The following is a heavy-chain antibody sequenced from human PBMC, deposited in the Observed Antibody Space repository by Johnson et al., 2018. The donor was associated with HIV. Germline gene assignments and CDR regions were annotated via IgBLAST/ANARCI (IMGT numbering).Heavy chain of an antibody. Sequence: QVLLVESGGGVVQPGRSMRLSCAASGFAFSSYGMHWVRQAPGKGLEWVAVISYDGSNKYYADSVKGRFTISRDNAKNSVYVQMNSLRAEDTAVYYCAKEMEGYYGSGKGDAFDIWGQGTMVTVSS. CDR2: ISYDGSNK. J-gene: IGHJ3*02. CDR3: AKEMEGYYGSGKGDAFDI. CDR1: GFAFSSYG. D-gene: IGHD3-10*01. V-gene: IGHV3-30*18.